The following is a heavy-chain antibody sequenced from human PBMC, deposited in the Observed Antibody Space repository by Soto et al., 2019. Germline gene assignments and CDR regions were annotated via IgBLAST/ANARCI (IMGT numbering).Heavy chain of an antibody. CDR3: ARDLSGSGD. V-gene: IGHV3-30-3*01. J-gene: IGHJ4*02. CDR1: GFAFSSYA. CDR2: ISYDGSNK. D-gene: IGHD3-10*01. Sequence: QVQLVESGGGVVQPGRSLRLSCAASGFAFSSYAMHWVRQAPGKGLEWVAVISYDGSNKYYAASVKGRFTISRDNSKNTLYLQMSSLRAEDTAVYYCARDLSGSGDWGQGTLVTVSS.